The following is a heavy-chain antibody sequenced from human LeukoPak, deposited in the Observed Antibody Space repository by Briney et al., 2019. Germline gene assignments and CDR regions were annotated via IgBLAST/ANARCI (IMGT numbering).Heavy chain of an antibody. CDR1: GFTFSSYA. CDR3: AKFATTYYRGNFDC. Sequence: AGGSLRLSFAASGFTFSSYAMSWVRQAPGKGLEWVSAITGSGAATYYADSVRGRFTISRDNSKNTLYLQMNSLRAEDTAVYYCAKFATTYYRGNFDCWGQGALVAVSS. CDR2: ITGSGAAT. J-gene: IGHJ4*02. V-gene: IGHV3-23*01. D-gene: IGHD1-1*01.